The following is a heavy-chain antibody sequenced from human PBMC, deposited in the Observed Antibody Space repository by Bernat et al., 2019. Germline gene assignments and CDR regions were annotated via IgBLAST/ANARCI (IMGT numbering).Heavy chain of an antibody. J-gene: IGHJ4*02. CDR3: ASPPGSMVATDPFDY. CDR2: IWYDGSNK. Sequence: QVQLVESGGGVVQPGRSLRLSCAASGFTFSSYGMHWVRQAPGKGLEWVAVIWYDGSNKYYADSVKGRFTISRDNSKNTLYLQMNSLRAEDTAVYYCASPPGSMVATDPFDYWGQGTLVTVSS. D-gene: IGHD5-12*01. V-gene: IGHV3-33*01. CDR1: GFTFSSYG.